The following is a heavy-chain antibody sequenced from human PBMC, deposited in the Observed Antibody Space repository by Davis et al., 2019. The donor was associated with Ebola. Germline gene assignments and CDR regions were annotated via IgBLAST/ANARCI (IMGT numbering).Heavy chain of an antibody. CDR3: ASFPGGDYRHLDAFDI. V-gene: IGHV1-8*01. J-gene: IGHJ3*02. CDR1: GYTFTSYD. Sequence: ASVKVSCKASGYTFTSYDINWVRQATGQGLEWMGWMNPNSGNTGYAQKFQGRVTMTRNTSISTAYMELSSLRSEDTAVYYCASFPGGDYRHLDAFDIWGQGTMVTVSS. CDR2: MNPNSGNT. D-gene: IGHD3-16*01.